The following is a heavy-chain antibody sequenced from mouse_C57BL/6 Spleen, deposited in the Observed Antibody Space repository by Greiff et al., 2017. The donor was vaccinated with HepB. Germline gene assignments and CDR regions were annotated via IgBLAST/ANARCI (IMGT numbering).Heavy chain of an antibody. V-gene: IGHV1-82*01. CDR1: GYAFSSSW. CDR2: IYPGDGDT. D-gene: IGHD1-1*01. Sequence: QVQLKQSGPELVKPGASVKISCKASGYAFSSSWMNWVKQRPGKGLEWIGRIYPGDGDTNYNGKFKGKATLTADKSSSTAYMQLSSLTSEDSAVYFCAREFITTVVAYYYAMDYWGQGTSVTVSS. CDR3: AREFITTVVAYYYAMDY. J-gene: IGHJ4*01.